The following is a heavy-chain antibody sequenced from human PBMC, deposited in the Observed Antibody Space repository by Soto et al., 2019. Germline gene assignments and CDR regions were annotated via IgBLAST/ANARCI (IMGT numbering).Heavy chain of an antibody. CDR2: IYSGGST. V-gene: IGHV3-66*01. Sequence: GGSLRLSCAASGFTVSSNYMSWVRQAPGKGLEWVSVIYSGGSTYYADSVRGRFTISRDNSKNTLYLQMNSLRAEDTAVYYCARDRRLGATHLYYYYGMDVWGQRTTVTVSS. CDR3: ARDRRLGATHLYYYYGMDV. J-gene: IGHJ6*02. D-gene: IGHD1-26*01. CDR1: GFTVSSNY.